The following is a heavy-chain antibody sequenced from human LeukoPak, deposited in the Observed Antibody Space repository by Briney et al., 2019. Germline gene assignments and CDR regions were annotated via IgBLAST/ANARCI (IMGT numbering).Heavy chain of an antibody. Sequence: ASVKVSCKAFGYTFTSNYMHWVRQAPGQGLEWMGWINPNSGGTNYAQKFQGRVTMTRDTSISTAYMELSRLRSDDTAVYYCARDLVVAALDVWGKGTTVTVSS. J-gene: IGHJ6*04. D-gene: IGHD2-15*01. CDR3: ARDLVVAALDV. CDR2: INPNSGGT. V-gene: IGHV1-2*02. CDR1: GYTFTSNY.